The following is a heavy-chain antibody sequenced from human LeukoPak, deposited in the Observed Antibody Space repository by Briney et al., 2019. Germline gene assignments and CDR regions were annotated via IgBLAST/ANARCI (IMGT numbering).Heavy chain of an antibody. CDR1: GFTFSSYR. D-gene: IGHD3-16*01. V-gene: IGHV3-21*01. J-gene: IGHJ5*02. CDR2: ISSSSTYI. Sequence: GGSLRLSCAASGFTFSSYRMNWVRQAPGKGLEWVSSISSSSTYIYYADSVKGRFTISRDNAKNSLSLQMNTLRAEDTAVYYCARDPFEGGNPWFDPWGEGNLVTVSS. CDR3: ARDPFEGGNPWFDP.